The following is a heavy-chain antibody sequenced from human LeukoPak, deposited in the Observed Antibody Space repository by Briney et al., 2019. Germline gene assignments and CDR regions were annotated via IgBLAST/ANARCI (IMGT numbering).Heavy chain of an antibody. D-gene: IGHD3-16*01. J-gene: IGHJ1*01. CDR1: GFTVNSNY. V-gene: IGHV3-53*01. Sequence: GGSLRLSCAASGFTVNSNYISCVRQSPGKGLEWLAVVYAIGGATYYADSVKGRFTVSRDDSKNTVYLDMRNLRGDDTAIYFCARDLDLGALSPLAYWGQGTLVTVSS. CDR3: ARDLDLGALSPLAY. CDR2: VYAIGGAT.